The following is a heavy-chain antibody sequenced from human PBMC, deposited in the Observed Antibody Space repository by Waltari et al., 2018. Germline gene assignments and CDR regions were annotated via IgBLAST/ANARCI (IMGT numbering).Heavy chain of an antibody. CDR2: ISSSGSTI. D-gene: IGHD2-21*02. V-gene: IGHV3-48*03. CDR1: GFTFSSYE. Sequence: SGFTFSSYEMNWVRQAPGKGLEWVSYISSSGSTIYYADSVKGRFTISRVNAKNSLYLQMNSLRAEDTAVYYCARGPQPKEVTQRRYYYYYMDVWGKGTTVTVSS. CDR3: ARGPQPKEVTQRRYYYYYMDV. J-gene: IGHJ6*03.